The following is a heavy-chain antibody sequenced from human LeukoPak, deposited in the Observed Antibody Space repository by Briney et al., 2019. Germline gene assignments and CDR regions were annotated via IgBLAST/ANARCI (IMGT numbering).Heavy chain of an antibody. CDR1: GFTFSSYA. V-gene: IGHV3-23*01. Sequence: GGSLRLSCAASGFTFSSYAMSWVRQAPGKGPEWVSGISGSGGLTYHADSVKGRFTISRDNSKNTLYLQMNSLRAEDTAVYYCAKTGTTMSRNWYFDLWGRGTLVTVSS. CDR3: AKTGTTMSRNWYFDL. CDR2: ISGSGGLT. J-gene: IGHJ2*01. D-gene: IGHD1-7*01.